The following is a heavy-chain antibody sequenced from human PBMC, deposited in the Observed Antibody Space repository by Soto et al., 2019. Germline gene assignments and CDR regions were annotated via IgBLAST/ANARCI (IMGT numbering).Heavy chain of an antibody. Sequence: EVQLVESGGGLVQPGGSLRLSCAASGFTFSSYWMSWVRQAPGKGLEWVANIKQDGSEKYYVDSVKGRFTISRDNAKNSLYLQMNSLRAEDTAVYYCARPSGAMYYYDSSGYYLFNFDYWGQGTLVTVSS. CDR2: IKQDGSEK. D-gene: IGHD3-22*01. CDR3: ARPSGAMYYYDSSGYYLFNFDY. J-gene: IGHJ4*02. CDR1: GFTFSSYW. V-gene: IGHV3-7*01.